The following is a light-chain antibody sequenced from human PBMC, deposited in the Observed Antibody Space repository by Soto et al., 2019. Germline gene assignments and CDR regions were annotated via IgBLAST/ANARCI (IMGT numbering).Light chain of an antibody. CDR2: DAS. Sequence: EIVLTQSPATLSLSPGERATLSSRASQSVSSYLAWYQQKPGQAPRLLIYDASKRATGIPVRFSGSGSGTDFTLTISSLEPEDFAVYYCQQRINWPLTFGQGTRLEIK. V-gene: IGKV3-11*01. CDR3: QQRINWPLT. J-gene: IGKJ5*01. CDR1: QSVSSY.